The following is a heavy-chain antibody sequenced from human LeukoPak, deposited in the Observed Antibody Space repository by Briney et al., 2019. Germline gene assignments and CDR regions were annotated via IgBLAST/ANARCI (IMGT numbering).Heavy chain of an antibody. J-gene: IGHJ4*02. Sequence: ASVNVSCKASGYTFTGYHMHWVRQAPGQGLEWMGRINPNSGGTNYAQKFQGRVTMTRDTSISTAYMELSRLRSDDTAVYYCARSLRLTGSLGSDWGQGTLVTVSS. V-gene: IGHV1-2*06. CDR2: INPNSGGT. D-gene: IGHD1-20*01. CDR3: ARSLRLTGSLGSD. CDR1: GYTFTGYH.